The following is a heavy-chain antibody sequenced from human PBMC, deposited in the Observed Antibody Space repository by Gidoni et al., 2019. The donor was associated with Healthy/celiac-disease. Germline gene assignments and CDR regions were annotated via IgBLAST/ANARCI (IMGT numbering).Heavy chain of an antibody. CDR2: IDPSDSYT. Sequence: EVQLVQSGAEVKKPGESLRISCKGSGYSFTSYWISWVRQMPGKGLEWMGRIDPSDSYTNYSPSFQGHVTISADKSISTAYLQWSSLKASDTAMYYCARQVPYYDILTGYSHSNYFDYWGQGTLVTVSS. CDR3: ARQVPYYDILTGYSHSNYFDY. V-gene: IGHV5-10-1*03. J-gene: IGHJ4*02. CDR1: GYSFTSYW. D-gene: IGHD3-9*01.